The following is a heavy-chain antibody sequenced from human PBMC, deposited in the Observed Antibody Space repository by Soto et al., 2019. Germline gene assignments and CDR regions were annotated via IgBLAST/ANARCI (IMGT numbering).Heavy chain of an antibody. CDR2: IHSSGTT. J-gene: IGHJ4*02. D-gene: IGHD6-19*01. CDR1: DVSTSNFF. CDR3: ARGSGWLTDY. V-gene: IGHV4-59*08. Sequence: ETLSLTCTVSDVSTSNFFWKWFRQPPGKGLEWIGNIHSSGTTNYNPSLESRVTISLDTSNSQCSLKMNSVTAADTAVYYCARGSGWLTDYWGQGSQVTVSS.